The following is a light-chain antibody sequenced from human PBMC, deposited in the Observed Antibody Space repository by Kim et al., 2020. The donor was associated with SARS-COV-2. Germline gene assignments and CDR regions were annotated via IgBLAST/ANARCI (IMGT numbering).Light chain of an antibody. CDR1: QHITNF. J-gene: IGKJ2*01. CDR3: QHYVTLLS. CDR2: DAS. Sequence: DVQMTQSPSSLSASVGDRVTITCQASQHITNFFNWYQQIPGKPPRLLIYDASNLEPGVPSRFSGSGSGTHFTLTISSLQPEDIATYYCQHYVTLLSFGQGTKLEI. V-gene: IGKV1-33*01.